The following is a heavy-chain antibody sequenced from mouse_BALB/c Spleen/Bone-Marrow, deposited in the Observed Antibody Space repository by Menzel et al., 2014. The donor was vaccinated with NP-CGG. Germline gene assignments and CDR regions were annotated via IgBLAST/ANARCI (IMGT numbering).Heavy chain of an antibody. J-gene: IGHJ3*01. CDR1: GYSFTNYW. Sequence: VQLQQSGAKLVRPGASVKLSCKASGYSFTNYWMNWMKQRPGQGLEWIGMIHPSDSETRLNQKFKDKVTLTVDKSSSTAYMQLSSPTSEDSAVYYCASDDYDGSWFAYWGQGTLVTVSA. CDR3: ASDDYDGSWFAY. V-gene: IGHV1-74*01. CDR2: IHPSDSET. D-gene: IGHD2-4*01.